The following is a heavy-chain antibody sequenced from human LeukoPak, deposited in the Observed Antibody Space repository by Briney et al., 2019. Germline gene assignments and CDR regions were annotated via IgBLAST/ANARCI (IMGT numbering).Heavy chain of an antibody. D-gene: IGHD3-22*01. V-gene: IGHV4-34*01. CDR3: ARHFRYYYDSSGYYTNWFDP. CDR1: GGSFSGYY. J-gene: IGHJ5*02. Sequence: SETLSLTCAVYGGSFSGYYWSWIRQPPGKGLEWIGEINHSGSTNYNPSLKSRVTISVDTSKNQFSLKLSSVTAADTAVYYCARHFRYYYDSSGYYTNWFDPWGQGTLVTVSS. CDR2: INHSGST.